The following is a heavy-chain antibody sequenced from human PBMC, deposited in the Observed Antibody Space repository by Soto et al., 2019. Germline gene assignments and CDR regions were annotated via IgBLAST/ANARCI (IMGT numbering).Heavy chain of an antibody. CDR3: ASEGHSSWEWLDP. J-gene: IGHJ5*02. D-gene: IGHD1-26*01. CDR1: GDPLSYGGYY. Sequence: QVQLQESGPGLVEPSQTLSLVCSVSGDPLSYGGYYWSWVRHSPGQALVWIGFVYHTGATYYHPSLYSRVSTAVDISKNAFSLKLTSVTAADTATYYCASEGHSSWEWLDPWGQGILVTVSS. V-gene: IGHV4-31*03. CDR2: VYHTGAT.